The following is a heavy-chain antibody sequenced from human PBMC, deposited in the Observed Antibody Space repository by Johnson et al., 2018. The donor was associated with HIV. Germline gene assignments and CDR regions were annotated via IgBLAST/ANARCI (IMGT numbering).Heavy chain of an antibody. D-gene: IGHD3-3*01. CDR3: ARESGHAFDI. CDR1: GFTFSSYG. CDR2: ISGSGGST. Sequence: VQLVESGGGVVQPGRSLRLSCAASGFTFSSYGMHWVRQAPGKGLEWVSAISGSGGSTYYADSVKGRCTISRDNSKNPLYLQMHSLRAEDTAVYYCARESGHAFDIWGQGTVVTVSS. J-gene: IGHJ3*02. V-gene: IGHV3-23*04.